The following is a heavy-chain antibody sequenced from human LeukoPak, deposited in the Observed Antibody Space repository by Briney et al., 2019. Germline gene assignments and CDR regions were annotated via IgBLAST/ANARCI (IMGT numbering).Heavy chain of an antibody. D-gene: IGHD6-13*01. V-gene: IGHV1-2*02. CDR1: GYTFTGYY. CDR2: INPNSGGT. Sequence: ASVKVSCKASGYTFTGYYMHWVRQAPGQGLEWMGWINPNSGGTNYAQKFQGRVTMTRDTSISTAYMELSRLRSDDTAVYYCARDPRIYSSSWYYFDYWGQGTLVTVSS. CDR3: ARDPRIYSSSWYYFDY. J-gene: IGHJ4*02.